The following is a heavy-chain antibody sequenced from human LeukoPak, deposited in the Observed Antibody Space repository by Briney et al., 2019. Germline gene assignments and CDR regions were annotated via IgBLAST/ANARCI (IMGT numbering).Heavy chain of an antibody. D-gene: IGHD5-12*01. CDR3: VRGYSYGVY. V-gene: IGHV3-7*01. CDR2: IKQDGSEK. Sequence: GGPLRLSCAASGFTFSSYWMSWARQAPGKGLEWVANIKQDGSEKYYVESVKGRFTISRDNAKNSLYLQMNGLRAEDTAVYYCVRGYSYGVYWGQGTLVTVSS. CDR1: GFTFSSYW. J-gene: IGHJ4*02.